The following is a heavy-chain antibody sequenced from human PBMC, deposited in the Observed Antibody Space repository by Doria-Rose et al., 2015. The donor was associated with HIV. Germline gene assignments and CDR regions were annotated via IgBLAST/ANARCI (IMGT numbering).Heavy chain of an antibody. D-gene: IGHD6-13*01. Sequence: ESGPVLVEPTETLTLTCTVSGVSLSSPGMGVSWIRQPPGKALEWLANIFSDDERSYKTSLKSRLTISRGTSKSQVVLTMTDMDPVDTATYYCARIKSSRWYHKYYFDFWGRGTLVIVSA. CDR2: IFSDDER. J-gene: IGHJ4*02. CDR3: ARIKSSRWYHKYYFDF. V-gene: IGHV2-26*01. CDR1: GVSLSSPGMG.